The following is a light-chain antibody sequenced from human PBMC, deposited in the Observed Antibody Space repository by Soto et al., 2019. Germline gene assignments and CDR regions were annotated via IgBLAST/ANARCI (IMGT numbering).Light chain of an antibody. Sequence: DIQLTQSPSSLSASVGERVTINCQASQDINNYLNWYQQKPGKAPKLLIFDASSVETGVPSRFSGSGSGTHFTFTISSLEPEDIATYHCQQYEDLPLTFGGGTRVELK. CDR2: DAS. V-gene: IGKV1-33*01. J-gene: IGKJ4*01. CDR3: QQYEDLPLT. CDR1: QDINNY.